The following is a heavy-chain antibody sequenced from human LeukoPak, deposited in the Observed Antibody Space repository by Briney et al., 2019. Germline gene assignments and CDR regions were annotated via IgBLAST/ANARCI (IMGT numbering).Heavy chain of an antibody. CDR3: ARHRSYGWDA. Sequence: GGSLRLSCAASGFTFSSYAMSWVRQAPGKGLEWVATIKQDGSEKYYVNSVKGRFTISRDNAENSLYLQMDSLRAEDTALYYCARHRSYGWDAWGQGTLVTVSS. CDR2: IKQDGSEK. D-gene: IGHD6-19*01. V-gene: IGHV3-7*05. J-gene: IGHJ5*02. CDR1: GFTFSSYA.